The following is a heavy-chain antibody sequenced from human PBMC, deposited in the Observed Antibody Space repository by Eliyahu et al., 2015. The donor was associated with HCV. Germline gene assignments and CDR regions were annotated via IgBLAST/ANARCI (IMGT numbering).Heavy chain of an antibody. D-gene: IGHD2-8*02. CDR3: ARAPYCTETACSHNYYYYSLDV. V-gene: IGHV1-18*01. J-gene: IGHJ6*02. CDR1: GYSFSIYG. CDR2: ISAYGGNT. Sequence: QVQLVQSGAEVKKPGASVSVSCXASGYSFSIYGITWVXXAPGQGLQWRGWISAYGGNTFYAREFQGRLTLTTDASTSTAYMELGGLTSDDTAVYFCARAPYCTETACSHNYYYYSLDVWGPGTTVTVSS.